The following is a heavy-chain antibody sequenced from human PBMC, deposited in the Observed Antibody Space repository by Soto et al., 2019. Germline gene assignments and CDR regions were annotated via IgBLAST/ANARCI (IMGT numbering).Heavy chain of an antibody. V-gene: IGHV3-11*03. J-gene: IGHJ4*02. Sequence: GGSLRLSCVASGFSFTDYYMNWIRQTPGKGLEWLSYISVSGTDTNYADSVRGRFTIYRDNAKRSIYLQMNSLRVEDTAVYYCAFPSRLPNYWGQGTLVTVSS. CDR1: GFSFTDYY. CDR3: AFPSRLPNY. CDR2: ISVSGTDT. D-gene: IGHD2-15*01.